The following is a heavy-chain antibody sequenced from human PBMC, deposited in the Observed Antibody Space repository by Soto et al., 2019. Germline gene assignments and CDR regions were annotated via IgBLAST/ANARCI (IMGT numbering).Heavy chain of an antibody. D-gene: IGHD4-4*01. CDR2: IYYSGST. CDR3: ARGLALYCNSHRNWFDP. V-gene: IGHV4-39*01. Sequence: SETLSLTCTVSGGSIISSSYYWGLIRQPPGKGLEWIGSIYYSGSTYYNPSLKSRVTISVDTSKNQFSLKLSSVTAADTAVYYCARGLALYCNSHRNWFDPWGQGTLVTVSS. CDR1: GGSIISSSYY. J-gene: IGHJ5*02.